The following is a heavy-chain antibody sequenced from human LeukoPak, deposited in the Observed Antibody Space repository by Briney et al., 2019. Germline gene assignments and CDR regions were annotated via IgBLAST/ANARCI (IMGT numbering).Heavy chain of an antibody. Sequence: PSETLSLTCTVSGVSISSYYWSWIRQPAGKGLEWIGRIYGGGSTTYNPSLKSRVTISVDTSKNQFSLKLSSVTAADTAVYYCARETIDITVIVVIRMGDAFDIWGQGTMVTVSS. V-gene: IGHV4-4*07. CDR3: ARETIDITVIVVIRMGDAFDI. D-gene: IGHD3-22*01. J-gene: IGHJ3*02. CDR2: IYGGGST. CDR1: GVSISSYY.